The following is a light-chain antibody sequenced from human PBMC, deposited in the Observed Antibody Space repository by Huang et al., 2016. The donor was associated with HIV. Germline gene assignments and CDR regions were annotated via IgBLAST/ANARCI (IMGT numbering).Light chain of an antibody. V-gene: IGKV1-33*01. Sequence: DIEMTQSPSPLSASVGDRVTITCQASQDITNSLNWYQQKRGKAPKLLIYDASNFETGVPSRFIGNGSGTDFTFTITSLQPEDIATYYCQQYDDLPLTFGGGTKVEIK. CDR2: DAS. CDR1: QDITNS. CDR3: QQYDDLPLT. J-gene: IGKJ4*01.